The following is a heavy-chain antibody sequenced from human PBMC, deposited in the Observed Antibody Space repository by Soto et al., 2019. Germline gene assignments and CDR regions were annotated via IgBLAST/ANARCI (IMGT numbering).Heavy chain of an antibody. D-gene: IGHD6-6*01. CDR1: GYSFTSYW. Sequence: GESLKISCKGSGYSFTSYWIGWVRQMPGKGLEWMGIIYPGDSDTRYSPSFQGQVTISADKSISTAYLQWSSLKASDTTMYYCARPPGVEQLGGSAGGGDVWGQGTTFTVSS. CDR3: ARPPGVEQLGGSAGGGDV. CDR2: IYPGDSDT. J-gene: IGHJ6*02. V-gene: IGHV5-51*01.